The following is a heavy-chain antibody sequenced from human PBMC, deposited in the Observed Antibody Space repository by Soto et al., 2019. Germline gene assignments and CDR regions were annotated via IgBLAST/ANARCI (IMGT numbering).Heavy chain of an antibody. CDR2: ISGGVGST. J-gene: IGHJ4*02. D-gene: IGHD3-3*01. Sequence: GGSLRLSCAASGFTXSSYAMSWVRQAPGKGLEWVSAISGGVGSTYYADSVKGRFTVSRDNSKNTLYLQMNSLRAEDTAIYYCAKGLEGTVASDYWGQGTLVTVSS. CDR1: GFTXSSYA. CDR3: AKGLEGTVASDY. V-gene: IGHV3-23*01.